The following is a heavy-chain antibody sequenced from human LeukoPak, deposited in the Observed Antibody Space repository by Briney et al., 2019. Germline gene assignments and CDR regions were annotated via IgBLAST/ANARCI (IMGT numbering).Heavy chain of an antibody. CDR2: IIPIFGTA. CDR1: GGTFSSYA. D-gene: IGHD3-3*01. J-gene: IGHJ4*02. V-gene: IGHV1-69*05. CDR3: AMVAYYDFWSGIYYFDY. Sequence: ASVKVSCKASGGTFSSYAISWVRQAPGQGLEWMGRIIPIFGTANYAQKFQGRVAITTEESTSTAYMELSSLRSEDTAVYYCAMVAYYDFWSGIYYFDYWGQGTLVTVSS.